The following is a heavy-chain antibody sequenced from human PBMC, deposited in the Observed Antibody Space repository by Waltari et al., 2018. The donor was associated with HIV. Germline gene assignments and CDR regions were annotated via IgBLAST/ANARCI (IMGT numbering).Heavy chain of an antibody. V-gene: IGHV1-69*08. CDR1: GGTFSSYT. CDR2: ISPDLGIA. D-gene: IGHD2-8*02. J-gene: IGHJ4*02. CDR3: ARDRGSGVPYPFDY. Sequence: QVQLVQSGAEVKKPGSSVKVSCKASGGTFSSYTISWVRQAPGQGLEGMGRISPDLGIANYAQKVEGRVTSTADKSTSTAYMELSSLRSEDTAVYYCARDRGSGVPYPFDYWGQGTLVTVSS.